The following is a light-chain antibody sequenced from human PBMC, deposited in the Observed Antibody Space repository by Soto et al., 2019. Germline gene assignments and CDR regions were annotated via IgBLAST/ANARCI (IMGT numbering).Light chain of an antibody. Sequence: QSVLTQPPSASGIPGQGVTISCSGSTSNIGSNYVYWYQQLPGTAPKLLIYRNNQRPSGVPDRFSGSKSGTSASLAISGLRSDDEADYFCATWDDSLNGFYVFGTGTKV. CDR2: RNN. J-gene: IGLJ1*01. V-gene: IGLV1-47*01. CDR3: ATWDDSLNGFYV. CDR1: TSNIGSNY.